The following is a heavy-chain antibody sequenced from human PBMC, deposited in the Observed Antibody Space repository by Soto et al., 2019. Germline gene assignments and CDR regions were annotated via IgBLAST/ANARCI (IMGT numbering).Heavy chain of an antibody. Sequence: SETLSLTCTVSGGSISSGDYYWSWIRQPPGKGLEWIGYIYYSGSTYYNPSLKSRVTISVDPSKNQFSLKLSSVTAADTAVYYCARGYRYCSGGSCYSGDWFDPWGQGTLVTVSS. J-gene: IGHJ5*02. CDR3: ARGYRYCSGGSCYSGDWFDP. V-gene: IGHV4-30-4*01. CDR2: IYYSGST. D-gene: IGHD2-15*01. CDR1: GGSISSGDYY.